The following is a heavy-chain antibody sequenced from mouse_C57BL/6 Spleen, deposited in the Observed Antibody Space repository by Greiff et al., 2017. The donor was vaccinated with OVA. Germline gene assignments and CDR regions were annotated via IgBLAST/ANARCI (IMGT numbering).Heavy chain of an antibody. V-gene: IGHV5-9-1*02. J-gene: IGHJ1*03. Sequence: EVQLMESGEGLVKPGGSLKLSCAASGFTFSSYAMSWVRQTPEKRLEWVADISSGGDYIYYTDTVKGRSTISRDNARNTLYLQMSILKSEDTAMYYCTSDRDYGNCYWYFDVWGTGTTVTVSS. CDR1: GFTFSSYA. CDR2: ISSGGDYI. CDR3: TSDRDYGNCYWYFDV. D-gene: IGHD1-1*01.